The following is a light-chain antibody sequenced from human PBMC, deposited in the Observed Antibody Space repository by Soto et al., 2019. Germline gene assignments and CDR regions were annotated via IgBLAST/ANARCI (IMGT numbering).Light chain of an antibody. Sequence: DIQMTQSPSTLSASVGDRVTITCRASQSIGTWLAWYQQKPGKAPKLLIFDASTLESGVPSRFSGSGSGTEFRLTISSLQTDDFATYYCQQYNRYPRTFGQGTKVDNK. J-gene: IGKJ1*01. CDR3: QQYNRYPRT. CDR2: DAS. CDR1: QSIGTW. V-gene: IGKV1-5*01.